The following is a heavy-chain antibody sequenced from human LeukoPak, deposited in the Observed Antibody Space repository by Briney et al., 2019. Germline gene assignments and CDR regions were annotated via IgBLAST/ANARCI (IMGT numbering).Heavy chain of an antibody. Sequence: SETLSLTCTVSGGSLSSYYWSWIRQPPGKGLEWIGYIYYSGSTNYNPSLKSRVTISVDTSKNQFSLKLSSVTAADTAVYYCARGGYSYGYNYYYYYMDVWGKGTTVTVSS. D-gene: IGHD5-18*01. CDR3: ARGGYSYGYNYYYYYMDV. CDR2: IYYSGST. CDR1: GGSLSSYY. V-gene: IGHV4-59*01. J-gene: IGHJ6*03.